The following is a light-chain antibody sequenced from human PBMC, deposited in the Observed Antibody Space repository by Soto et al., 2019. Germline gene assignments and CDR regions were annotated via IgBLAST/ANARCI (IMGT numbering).Light chain of an antibody. CDR1: QSISGY. J-gene: IGKJ1*01. CDR2: ADS. Sequence: EIVLTQSPATLSLSPGERATLSCRASQSISGYLGWYQQKPGQAPRLLIYADSNRATGIPARFSGSGSGREFTLTISSLQSEDFAVYYCQQYNNWPLTFGQGTKVDIK. V-gene: IGKV3D-15*01. CDR3: QQYNNWPLT.